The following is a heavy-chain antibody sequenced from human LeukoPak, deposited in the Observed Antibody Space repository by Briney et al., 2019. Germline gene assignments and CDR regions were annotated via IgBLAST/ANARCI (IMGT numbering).Heavy chain of an antibody. J-gene: IGHJ4*02. D-gene: IGHD1-1*01. CDR3: AAGTELY. CDR2: ISSSGNTK. CDR1: GFTFSSYE. V-gene: IGHV3-48*03. Sequence: GGSLRLSCAASGFTFSSYEMNWVRQAPGKGLEWVSYISSSGNTKYYADSVKGRFTISRDNTKKSLYLQVNSLRAEDTAVYYCAAGTELYWGQGTLVTVSS.